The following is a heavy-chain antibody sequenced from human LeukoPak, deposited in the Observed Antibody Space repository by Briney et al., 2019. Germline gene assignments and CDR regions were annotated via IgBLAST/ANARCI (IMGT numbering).Heavy chain of an antibody. J-gene: IGHJ4*02. Sequence: ESGPTLVNPTQTLTLTCTFSGFSLSTSGVGVGWIRQPPGEALEWLALIYWDDDKRYSPSLKSRLTITKDTSKNQVVLTMTNMDPVDTATYYCAQGLAEYQLLYYFDYWGQGTLVTVSS. CDR2: IYWDDDK. CDR1: GFSLSTSGVG. CDR3: AQGLAEYQLLYYFDY. D-gene: IGHD2-2*01. V-gene: IGHV2-5*02.